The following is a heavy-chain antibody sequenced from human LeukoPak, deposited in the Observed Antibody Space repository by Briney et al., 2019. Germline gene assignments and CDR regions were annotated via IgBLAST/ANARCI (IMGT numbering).Heavy chain of an antibody. V-gene: IGHV1-69*05. CDR3: VRVEVAAAGPSWPPIDY. CDR2: IIPIFGTA. D-gene: IGHD6-13*01. Sequence: SVKVSCKASGGTFSSYAISWVRQAPGQGLEWMGRIIPIFGTANYEQKFQGRVTITTDESTSTAYMELSSLRSEDTAVYYCVRVEVAAAGPSWPPIDYWGQGTLVTVSS. J-gene: IGHJ4*02. CDR1: GGTFSSYA.